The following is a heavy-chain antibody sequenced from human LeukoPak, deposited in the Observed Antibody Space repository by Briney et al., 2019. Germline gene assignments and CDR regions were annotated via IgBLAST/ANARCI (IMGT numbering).Heavy chain of an antibody. Sequence: GGSLRLSCAASGFTFSRYSMNWVRQAPGKGLEWVSYISSSSSTIYYADSVKGRFTISRDNAKNSLYLQMNSLRAEDTAVYYCARVRWGGGSCCFDYWGQGTLVTVSS. CDR1: GFTFSRYS. D-gene: IGHD2-15*01. J-gene: IGHJ4*02. V-gene: IGHV3-48*04. CDR2: ISSSSSTI. CDR3: ARVRWGGGSCCFDY.